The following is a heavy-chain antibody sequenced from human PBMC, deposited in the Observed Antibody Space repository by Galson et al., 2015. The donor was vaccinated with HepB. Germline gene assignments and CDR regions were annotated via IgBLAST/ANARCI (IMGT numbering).Heavy chain of an antibody. D-gene: IGHD2-8*01. CDR2: ITGGSAK. V-gene: IGHV3-53*01. CDR3: AKDPRPNGVFDPFDL. Sequence: CAASGFTFSDYYMSWIRQAPGRGLEWVSGITGGSAKYYAESVKGRFTVSRDNSNNIVYLQMDTLRVEDSAMYYCAKDPRPNGVFDPFDLWGQGTLVTVSS. J-gene: IGHJ5*02. CDR1: GFTFSDYY.